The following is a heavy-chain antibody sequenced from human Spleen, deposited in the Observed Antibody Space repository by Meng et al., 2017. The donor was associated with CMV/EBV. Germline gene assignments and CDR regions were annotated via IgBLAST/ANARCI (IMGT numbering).Heavy chain of an antibody. D-gene: IGHD6-19*01. J-gene: IGHJ4*02. CDR1: GGSISSSSYY. CDR3: ARRSVAVAGKYFDY. V-gene: IGHV4-39*07. Sequence: SETLSLTCTVSGGSISSSSYYWGWIRQSPGKGLEWIGSVFYSGSAHYNPSLKSPVTISVDTSKNQFSLRLSSVTAADTAVYYCARRSVAVAGKYFDYWGQGTLVTVSS. CDR2: VFYSGSA.